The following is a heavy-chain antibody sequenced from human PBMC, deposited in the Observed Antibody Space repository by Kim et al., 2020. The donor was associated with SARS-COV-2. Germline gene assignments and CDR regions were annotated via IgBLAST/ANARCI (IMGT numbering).Heavy chain of an antibody. V-gene: IGHV3-11*04. CDR2: ISSSGSTI. Sequence: GGSLRLSCAASGFTFSDYYMRWIRQAPGKGLEWVSYISSSGSTIYYADSVKGRFTISRDNAKNSLYLQMNSLRAEDTAVYYCARDRLEPMLSYYYYGMDVSGQGTTATVSS. J-gene: IGHJ6*02. D-gene: IGHD3-10*02. CDR1: GFTFSDYY. CDR3: ARDRLEPMLSYYYYGMDV.